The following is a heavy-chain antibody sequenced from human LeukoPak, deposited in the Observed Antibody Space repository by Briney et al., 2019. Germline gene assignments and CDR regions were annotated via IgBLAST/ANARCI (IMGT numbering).Heavy chain of an antibody. CDR3: ARDHSSWELPSDY. CDR2: INWNGGST. CDR1: GFTFDDYG. D-gene: IGHD6-13*01. Sequence: PGGSLRLSCAASGFTFDDYGMSWVRQAPGKGLEWVSGINWNGGSTGYADSVKGRFAISRDNAKNTLYLQMNSLRAEDTAVYCCARDHSSWELPSDYWGQGTLVTVSS. J-gene: IGHJ4*02. V-gene: IGHV3-20*04.